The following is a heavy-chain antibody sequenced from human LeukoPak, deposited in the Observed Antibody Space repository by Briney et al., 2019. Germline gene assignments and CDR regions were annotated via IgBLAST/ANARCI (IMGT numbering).Heavy chain of an antibody. J-gene: IGHJ5*02. CDR3: ARDNVLLWFGELLGWFDP. CDR2: IYTSGST. D-gene: IGHD3-10*01. Sequence: SETLSLTXTVSGGSISSYYWSWIRQPAGKGLEWIGRIYTSGSTNYNPSLKSRVTMSVDTSKNQFSLKLSSVTAADTAVYYCARDNVLLWFGELLGWFDPWGQGTLVTVSS. V-gene: IGHV4-4*07. CDR1: GGSISSYY.